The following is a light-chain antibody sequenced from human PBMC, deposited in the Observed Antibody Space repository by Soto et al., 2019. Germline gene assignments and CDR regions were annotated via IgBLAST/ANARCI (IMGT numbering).Light chain of an antibody. J-gene: IGKJ2*01. Sequence: DIVMTQSPDSLAVSLGERATINCKSSQSVLYSSNNKNYLAWYQQRPGQPPKLLIYWASTRESGVPDRFSGSGSGTDFTLTIASLLAEDVAVYYCQQYESTPPTCGQGTKLEIK. CDR1: QSVLYSSNNKNY. CDR2: WAS. V-gene: IGKV4-1*01. CDR3: QQYESTPPT.